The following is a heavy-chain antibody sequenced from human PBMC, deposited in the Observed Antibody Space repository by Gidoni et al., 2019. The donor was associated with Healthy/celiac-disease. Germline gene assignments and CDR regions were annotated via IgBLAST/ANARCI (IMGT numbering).Heavy chain of an antibody. CDR2: IYYSGST. J-gene: IGHJ6*02. CDR3: ARERWLQLQYYYYYYGMDV. V-gene: IGHV4-39*01. D-gene: IGHD5-12*01. CDR1: GGSISRSSYY. Sequence: QLQLQESGPGLVKPSETLSLTCTVAGGSISRSSYYWGWIRQPPGNGLEWIGSIYYSGSTYYNPSLKSRVTISVDTSKNQFSLKLSSVTAADTAVYYCARERWLQLQYYYYYYGMDVWGQGTTVTVSS.